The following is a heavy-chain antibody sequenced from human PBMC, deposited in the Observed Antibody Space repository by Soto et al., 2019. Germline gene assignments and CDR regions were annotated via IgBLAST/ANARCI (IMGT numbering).Heavy chain of an antibody. J-gene: IGHJ5*02. CDR1: GGSISSGGYS. Sequence: PSETLCLTCAVSGGSISSGGYSWSWIRQPPGKGLEWFGYIYHSWSTYYNPSLKGRVTISVDRSKNQFSLKLSSVTAGDTAVYYCAREGITGRGPWFDPWGQGTLVTVSS. V-gene: IGHV4-30-2*01. CDR2: IYHSWST. CDR3: AREGITGRGPWFDP. D-gene: IGHD1-20*01.